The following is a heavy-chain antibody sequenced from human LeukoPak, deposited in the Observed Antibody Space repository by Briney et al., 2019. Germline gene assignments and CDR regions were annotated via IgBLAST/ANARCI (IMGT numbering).Heavy chain of an antibody. CDR2: IIPILGIA. CDR3: ARERYNELGPDY. CDR1: GGTFSSYA. Sequence: ASVKVSCKASGGTFSSYAISWVRQAPGQGLEWMGRIIPILGIANYAQKFQGRVTITADKSTSTAYMELSSLRSEDTAVYYCARERYNELGPDYWGQGTLVTVSS. V-gene: IGHV1-69*04. D-gene: IGHD7-27*01. J-gene: IGHJ4*02.